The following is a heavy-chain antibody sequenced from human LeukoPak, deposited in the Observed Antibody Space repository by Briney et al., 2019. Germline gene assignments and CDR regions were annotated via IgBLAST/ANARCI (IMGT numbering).Heavy chain of an antibody. D-gene: IGHD3-10*01. Sequence: GGSLRLSCAASGFTFSAHSMHWVRQAPGKGLEWVAIISYDGGIKCYADSVKGRFTIARDNSKNTLYLQMNSLRIEDTAVYYCARRVEGRGSYHNYAMDVWGQGATVTVSS. CDR2: ISYDGGIK. CDR3: ARRVEGRGSYHNYAMDV. V-gene: IGHV3-30-3*01. CDR1: GFTFSAHS. J-gene: IGHJ6*02.